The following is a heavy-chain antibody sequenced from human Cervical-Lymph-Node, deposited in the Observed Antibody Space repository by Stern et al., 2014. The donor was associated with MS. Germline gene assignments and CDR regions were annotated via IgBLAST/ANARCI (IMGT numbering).Heavy chain of an antibody. D-gene: IGHD2-2*01. V-gene: IGHV3-48*02. CDR2: ISSSSSTI. CDR3: ARPLAPAALGVYYYGMDV. J-gene: IGHJ6*02. Sequence: EMQLVESGGGLVQPGGSLRLSCAASGFTFSSYSMNWVRQAPGKGLEWVSYISSSSSTIYYADSVKGRFTISRDNAKNSLYLQMNSLRDEDTAVYYCARPLAPAALGVYYYGMDVWGQGTTVTVSS. CDR1: GFTFSSYS.